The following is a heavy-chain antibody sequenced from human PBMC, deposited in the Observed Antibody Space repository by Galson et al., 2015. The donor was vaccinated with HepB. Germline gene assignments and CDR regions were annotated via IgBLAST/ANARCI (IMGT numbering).Heavy chain of an antibody. CDR1: GYTFSSYD. D-gene: IGHD6-19*01. V-gene: IGHV1-8*01. Sequence: SVKVSCKASGYTFSSYDINWVRQATGQGLEWMGWMNPNSGNTGYAQKFQGRVTMTRNTSISTAYMELSSLRSEDTAVYYCARGLAVAGFQHLDDWGQGTLVTVSS. J-gene: IGHJ4*02. CDR3: ARGLAVAGFQHLDD. CDR2: MNPNSGNT.